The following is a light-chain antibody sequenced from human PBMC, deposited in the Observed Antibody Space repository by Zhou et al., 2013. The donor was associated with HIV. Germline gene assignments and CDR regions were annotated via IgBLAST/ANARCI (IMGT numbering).Light chain of an antibody. CDR2: AAS. CDR3: QQYNRYSPVWT. V-gene: IGKV1-12*01. CDR1: QGIGSW. J-gene: IGKJ1*01. Sequence: DIQMTQSPSSVSASVGDRVTISCRASQGIGSWLAWFQQKPGKAPKLLIFAASSLQSGVPSRFSGSGSETEFTLTINSLQPEDFATYYCQQYNRYSPVWTFGQGTKVEIK.